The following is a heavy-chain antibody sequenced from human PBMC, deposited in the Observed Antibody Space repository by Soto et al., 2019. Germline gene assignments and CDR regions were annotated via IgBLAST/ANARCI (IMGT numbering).Heavy chain of an antibody. J-gene: IGHJ4*02. CDR3: ASRDPGTSVDY. Sequence: QVQLQESGPGLVKPSGTLSLTCAVSGGSFTSNNWWTWVRQPPGQGLAWIGEIYRTGSTNYNPSLKSRITISLDKSDNQFSMKVTSLNAADTAVYYCASRDPGTSVDYWGQGTLVTVSS. CDR2: IYRTGST. CDR1: GGSFTSNNW. V-gene: IGHV4-4*02. D-gene: IGHD1-7*01.